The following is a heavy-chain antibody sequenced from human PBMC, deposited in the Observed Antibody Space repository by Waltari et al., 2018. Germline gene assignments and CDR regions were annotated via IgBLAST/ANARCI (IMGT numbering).Heavy chain of an antibody. CDR3: AKDPLNYYDSSGYYYSGLHRYFDY. CDR1: GFTLSSYG. V-gene: IGHV3-33*06. Sequence: QVQLVESGGGGVQPGRSLRLSCAASGFTLSSYGMHWVRQAPGKGLEWVEVIWYDGSNKYNADSVKGRFTISRTNSKNTLYLQMNRLRAEDTAVYYCAKDPLNYYDSSGYYYSGLHRYFDYWGQGTLVTVSS. D-gene: IGHD3-22*01. J-gene: IGHJ4*02. CDR2: IWYDGSNK.